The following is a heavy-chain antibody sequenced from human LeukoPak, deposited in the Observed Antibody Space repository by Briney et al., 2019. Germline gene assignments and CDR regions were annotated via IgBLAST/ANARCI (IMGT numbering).Heavy chain of an antibody. J-gene: IGHJ3*01. CDR1: GYTFTDYY. CDR3: ARERNYGDYGNAFDV. Sequence: ASVKVSCKASGYTFTDYYIRWMRQAPGQGLEWMGWINPKRGVTTYAQKFQGRVTMPRDTSITTAYMELTRLRSDDTTIYYCARERNYGDYGNAFDVWGQRTKVTVSS. CDR2: INPKRGVT. V-gene: IGHV1-2*02. D-gene: IGHD4-17*01.